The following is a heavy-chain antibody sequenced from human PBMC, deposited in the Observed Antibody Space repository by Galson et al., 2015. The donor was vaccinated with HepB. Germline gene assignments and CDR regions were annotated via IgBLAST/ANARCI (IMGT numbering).Heavy chain of an antibody. D-gene: IGHD3-22*01. J-gene: IGHJ4*02. CDR3: ARDQYYYDSSGLLDY. V-gene: IGHV3-30*04. CDR2: ISYDGSNK. Sequence: SLRLSCAASGFTFSSYYIHCVRQAPAKGLEWVAVISYDGSNKYYADSVKGRFTISRDNSKNTLYLQMNSLSAEDTAVYYCARDQYYYDSSGLLDYWGQGTLVTVSS. CDR1: GFTFSSYY.